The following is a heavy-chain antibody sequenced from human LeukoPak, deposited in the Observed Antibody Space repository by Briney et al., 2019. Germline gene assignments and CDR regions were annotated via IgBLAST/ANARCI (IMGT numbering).Heavy chain of an antibody. CDR3: AKTGTYCSSTSCLHSAFFFDY. CDR2: ISSRSSST. CDR1: GFTFSDYS. V-gene: IGHV3-21*01. Sequence: PGGSLRLSCAASGFTFSDYSMNWARQGPGKGLEWVSSISSRSSSTSYIASVKGRFTISRDNAKNSLYLQMNRLRAEDTAVYYCAKTGTYCSSTSCLHSAFFFDYWGQGTLVTVSS. D-gene: IGHD2-2*01. J-gene: IGHJ4*02.